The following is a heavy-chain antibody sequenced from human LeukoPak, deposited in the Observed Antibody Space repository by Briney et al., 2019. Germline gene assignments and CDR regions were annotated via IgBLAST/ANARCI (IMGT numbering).Heavy chain of an antibody. V-gene: IGHV1-2*02. D-gene: IGHD3-10*01. Sequence: VASVKVSCKTGGYIFTGYYLHWLRQAPGQGLEWLGCIHPNGYSEPAPIFRGRVTMTRDTSLSTAYMDLSTLKSDDTAVSYCAIECCFDGNIYSKGFEYWGLGTVVTVS. J-gene: IGHJ4*02. CDR1: GYIFTGYY. CDR2: IHPNGYS. CDR3: AIECCFDGNIYSKGFEY.